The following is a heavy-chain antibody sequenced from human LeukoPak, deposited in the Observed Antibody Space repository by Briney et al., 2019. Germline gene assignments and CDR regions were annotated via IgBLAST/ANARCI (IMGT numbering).Heavy chain of an antibody. CDR1: GFTFSSYW. D-gene: IGHD1-1*01. CDR2: IKQDGSGK. CDR3: AREGNWNDYYYYGMDV. J-gene: IGHJ6*02. V-gene: IGHV3-7*01. Sequence: GGSLRLSCAASGFTFSSYWMSWVRQAPGKGLEWVANIKQDGSGKYYVDSVKGRFTISRDNAKNSLYLQMNSLRAEDTAVYYCAREGNWNDYYYYGMDVWGQGTTVTVSS.